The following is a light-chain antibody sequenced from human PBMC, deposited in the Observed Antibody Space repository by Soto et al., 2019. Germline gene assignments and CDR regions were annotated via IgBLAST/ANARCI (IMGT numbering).Light chain of an antibody. J-gene: IGKJ5*01. Sequence: DIVMTQSPDSLAVSLGERAAINCKSSQTLLSTSYNKSYLSWYQQKSGQPPKLLISWASTRESGVPDRFSGSGSGTDFTLTISSLQPEDVVVYHCQQYFISPVTFGQGTRLEIK. V-gene: IGKV4-1*01. CDR3: QQYFISPVT. CDR1: QTLLSTSYNKSY. CDR2: WAS.